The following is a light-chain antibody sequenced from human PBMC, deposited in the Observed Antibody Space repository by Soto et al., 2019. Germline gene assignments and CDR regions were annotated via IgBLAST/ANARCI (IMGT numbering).Light chain of an antibody. CDR1: QSVSRY. V-gene: IGKV3-11*01. CDR3: QQGRNGRRIT. J-gene: IGKJ5*01. CDR2: DAS. Sequence: EIPMTLSPSTXSLSAGERAPSAWRVSQSVSRYLAWYQKKHGKAKXLXXXDASKTDNGIPDRFSGSGSGKDLTLTTRSSKPEDFGAYYCQQGRNGRRITFGEGIRLEI.